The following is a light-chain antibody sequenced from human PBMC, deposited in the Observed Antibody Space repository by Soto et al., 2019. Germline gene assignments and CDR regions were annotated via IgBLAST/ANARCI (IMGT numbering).Light chain of an antibody. CDR3: QKYNNWWT. Sequence: EILITQSPATLSVSPGERPTLSCRASQSVDSNLAWYQQKPGQAPRLLIYGASTRATGISARFSGSGSGTEFTLTISSLQSEDFVVYYCQKYNNWWTFGQGTKVDI. CDR2: GAS. CDR1: QSVDSN. V-gene: IGKV3-15*01. J-gene: IGKJ1*01.